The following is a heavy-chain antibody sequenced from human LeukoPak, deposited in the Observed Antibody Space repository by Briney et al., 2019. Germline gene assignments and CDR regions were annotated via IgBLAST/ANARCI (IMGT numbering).Heavy chain of an antibody. CDR1: GFTFSSYA. Sequence: GGSLRLSCAASGFTFSSYAMSWVRQAPGKGLEWVSAISGSGGSTYYVDSVKGRFTISRDNSKNTLYLQMNSLRAEDTAVYYCAKDSWPYTATTHFDYWGQGTLVTVSS. D-gene: IGHD5-24*01. CDR2: ISGSGGST. CDR3: AKDSWPYTATTHFDY. J-gene: IGHJ4*02. V-gene: IGHV3-23*01.